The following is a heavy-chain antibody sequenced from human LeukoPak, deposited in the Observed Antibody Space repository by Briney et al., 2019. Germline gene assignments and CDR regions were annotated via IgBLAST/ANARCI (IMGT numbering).Heavy chain of an antibody. CDR2: ISSSGSTI. D-gene: IGHD1-26*01. J-gene: IGHJ4*02. CDR3: VSALSIEGATLGY. CDR1: GFTFSDYY. Sequence: GGSLRLSCAASGFTFSDYYMSWIHQAPGKGLEWVSYISSSGSTIYYADSVKGRFTISRDNSKNTLYLQMNSLRAEDTAVYYCVSALSIEGATLGYWGQGTLVTVSS. V-gene: IGHV3-11*04.